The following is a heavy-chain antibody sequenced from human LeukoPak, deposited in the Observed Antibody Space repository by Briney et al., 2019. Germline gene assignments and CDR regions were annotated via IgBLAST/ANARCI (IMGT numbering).Heavy chain of an antibody. Sequence: GASVKVSCKASGGTFSSYAISWVRQAPGQGLEWMGGIIPIFGTANYAQKFQGRVTITADESTSTAYMELSSLRSDDTAVYYCARGLYDFWSGSSGGAFDIWGQGTMVTVSS. V-gene: IGHV1-69*13. CDR3: ARGLYDFWSGSSGGAFDI. CDR2: IIPIFGTA. J-gene: IGHJ3*02. CDR1: GGTFSSYA. D-gene: IGHD3-3*01.